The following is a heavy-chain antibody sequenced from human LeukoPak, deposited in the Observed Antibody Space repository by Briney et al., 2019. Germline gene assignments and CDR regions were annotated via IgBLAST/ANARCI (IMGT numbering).Heavy chain of an antibody. V-gene: IGHV3-48*01. Sequence: GGSLRLSCAGSGFTFSSYSMNWVRQAPGKGLEWVSYISSSSTTIYYADSVKGRFTISRDNAKNSLYLQMNSLRAEDTALYYCARDRCSGGRCYSLSVGYMDVWGKGTTVTVSS. J-gene: IGHJ6*03. CDR1: GFTFSSYS. CDR2: ISSSSTTI. D-gene: IGHD2-15*01. CDR3: ARDRCSGGRCYSLSVGYMDV.